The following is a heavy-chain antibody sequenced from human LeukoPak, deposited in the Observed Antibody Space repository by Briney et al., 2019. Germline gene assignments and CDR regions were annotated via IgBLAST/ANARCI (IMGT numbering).Heavy chain of an antibody. Sequence: SVKVSCKASGGTFSSYAISWVRQAPGQGLEWMGRIIPILGIANYAQKFQGRVTITADKSTSTAYMELSSLRSEDTAVYYCARQYNWNPNNWFDPWAREPWSPSPQ. CDR1: GGTFSSYA. CDR2: IIPILGIA. V-gene: IGHV1-69*04. CDR3: ARQYNWNPNNWFDP. J-gene: IGHJ5*02. D-gene: IGHD1-20*01.